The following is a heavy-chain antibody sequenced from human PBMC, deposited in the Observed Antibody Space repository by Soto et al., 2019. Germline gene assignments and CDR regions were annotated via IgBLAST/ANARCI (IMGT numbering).Heavy chain of an antibody. D-gene: IGHD3-22*01. J-gene: IGHJ4*01. V-gene: IGHV1-18*01. CDR2: ISTNNADT. Sequence: ASVEVSSKVSGYTFTTGVAWVRQAPGQGLEWMGWISTNNADTKYAQKLQDRVTLTTDRSTSMAYMELRGLRSEDTAVYYWIRNDCSGPPCYLGHWAHGTLVTVSS. CDR3: IRNDCSGPPCYLGH. CDR1: GYTFTTG.